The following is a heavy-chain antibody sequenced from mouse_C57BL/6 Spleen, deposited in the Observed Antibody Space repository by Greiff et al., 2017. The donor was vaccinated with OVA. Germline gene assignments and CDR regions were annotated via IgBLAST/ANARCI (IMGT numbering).Heavy chain of an antibody. Sequence: EVKLMESGEGLVKPGGSLKLSCAASGFTFSSYAMSWVRQTPEKRLEWVAYISSGGDYIYYADTVKGRFTISRDNARNTLYLQMSSLKSEDTAMYYCTRARYYGSRYYFDYWGQGTTLTVSS. CDR2: ISSGGDYI. D-gene: IGHD1-1*01. V-gene: IGHV5-9-1*02. CDR1: GFTFSSYA. CDR3: TRARYYGSRYYFDY. J-gene: IGHJ2*01.